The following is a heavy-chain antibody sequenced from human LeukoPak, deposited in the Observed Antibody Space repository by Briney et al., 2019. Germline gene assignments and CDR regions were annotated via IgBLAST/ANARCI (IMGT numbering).Heavy chain of an antibody. CDR2: INPSGGAT. D-gene: IGHD5-12*01. Sequence: ASVRASCKASGYTFTNYDMHWGAQAPGQGLKWMGIINPSGGATSYAQKFQGRVTMTRDPSTSTAYMELSSLRSADTAVYYCARGGYSGYDSLDYWGQGTLVTVSS. CDR1: GYTFTNYD. J-gene: IGHJ4*02. CDR3: ARGGYSGYDSLDY. V-gene: IGHV1-46*01.